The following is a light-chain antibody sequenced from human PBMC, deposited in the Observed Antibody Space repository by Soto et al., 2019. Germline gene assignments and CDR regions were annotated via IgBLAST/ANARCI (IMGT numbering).Light chain of an antibody. CDR3: QQYDDLPLT. CDR2: DAS. J-gene: IGKJ5*01. V-gene: IGKV1-33*01. CDR1: HDISNY. Sequence: DIQMTQSPSSLSASVGDRVTITCQASHDISNYLNWYQHKPGKAPKLLIYDASNLETGVPSRFSGSGSGTDFSFTISSLQPEDFATYYCQQYDDLPLTFGGGTRLEIK.